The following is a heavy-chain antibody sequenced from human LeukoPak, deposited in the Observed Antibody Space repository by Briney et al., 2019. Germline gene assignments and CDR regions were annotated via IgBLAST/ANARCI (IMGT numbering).Heavy chain of an antibody. J-gene: IGHJ3*02. CDR2: VSFDSNNL. D-gene: IGHD3-16*01. V-gene: IGHV3-33*05. CDR1: GXTFSTYG. CDR3: TREYYDTTLGAFDI. Sequence: GGSLRLSCAASGXTFSTYGMHWVRQAPGKGLEWVAVVSFDSNNLYYADSVKGRFTISRDNSKNTLYLQMNSLRAEDTAVYSCTREYYDTTLGAFDIWGQGTMVTVSS.